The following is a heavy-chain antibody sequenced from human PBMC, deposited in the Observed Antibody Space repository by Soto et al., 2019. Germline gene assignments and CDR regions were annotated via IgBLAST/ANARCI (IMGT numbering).Heavy chain of an antibody. Sequence: QVQLVQSGTEVKQPGASVKVSCKASGYIMTTYGVSWVRQAPGQGLEWVGWIRAYNDHTNYAQKFQGRVTMTTDTSTSTAYMELRSLRSDDTAVYYCARGTYFDYWGQGTLVTVSS. V-gene: IGHV1-18*01. D-gene: IGHD1-1*01. CDR3: ARGTYFDY. CDR1: GYIMTTYG. J-gene: IGHJ4*02. CDR2: IRAYNDHT.